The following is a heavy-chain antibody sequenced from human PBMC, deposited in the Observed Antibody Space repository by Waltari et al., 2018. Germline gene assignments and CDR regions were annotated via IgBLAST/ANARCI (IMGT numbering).Heavy chain of an antibody. Sequence: VQLLESGGGLVQPGGSLRLSCAASGFTFSSYAMSWVRQAPGQGLEWMGIINPSGGSTSYAQKFQGRVTMTRDTSTSTVYMELSSLRSEDTAVYYCAGANDYVVYWGQGTLVTVSS. V-gene: IGHV1-46*01. CDR2: INPSGGST. CDR3: AGANDYVVY. CDR1: GFTFSSYA. J-gene: IGHJ4*02.